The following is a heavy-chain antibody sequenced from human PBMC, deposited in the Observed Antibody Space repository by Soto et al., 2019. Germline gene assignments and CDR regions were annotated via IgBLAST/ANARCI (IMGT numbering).Heavy chain of an antibody. D-gene: IGHD2-2*01. CDR1: GFTFSRVS. V-gene: IGHV3-21*04. CDR3: ARDTVVVPALFDP. J-gene: IGHJ5*02. CDR2: ISSGSSDT. Sequence: PWGSLRLSCEASGFTFSRVSMNWVRQVPGKGLEWVASISSGSSDTWYADSVKGRFIISRDNAQFSLKVNSVTAADTAVYYCARDTVVVPALFDPWGQGTLVTVSS.